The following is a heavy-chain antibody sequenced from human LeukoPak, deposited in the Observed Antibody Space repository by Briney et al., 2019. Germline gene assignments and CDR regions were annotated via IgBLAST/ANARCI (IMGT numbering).Heavy chain of an antibody. V-gene: IGHV1-2*02. CDR3: ASGDIVVVPAAPRYYYYYMDV. CDR1: GYTFTGYY. CDR2: INPNSGGT. Sequence: GPSVKVSCKASGYTFTGYYMHWVPQAPGQGLEWIGWINPNSGGTNYAQKFQGRVTMNRDTSISTAYMEMSRLRSDDTAVYCCASGDIVVVPAAPRYYYYYMDVWGKGTTVTVSS. D-gene: IGHD2-2*01. J-gene: IGHJ6*03.